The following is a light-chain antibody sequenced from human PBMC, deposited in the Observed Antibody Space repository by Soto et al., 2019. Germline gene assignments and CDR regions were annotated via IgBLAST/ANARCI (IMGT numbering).Light chain of an antibody. CDR2: AAS. CDR1: HGIRND. J-gene: IGKJ1*01. V-gene: IGKV1-6*01. Sequence: AIQMTQSPSSLSASVGDRVTITCRASHGIRNDLAWYQQRPGKAPKLLIYAASTLQSGVPSRFSGNESGTEFTLTISSLQPEDFATYYCLQDYNYPRTFGQGTKVEIK. CDR3: LQDYNYPRT.